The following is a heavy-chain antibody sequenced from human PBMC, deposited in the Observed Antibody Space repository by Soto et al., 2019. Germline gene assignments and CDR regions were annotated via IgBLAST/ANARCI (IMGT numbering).Heavy chain of an antibody. CDR1: CVSISSSSHY. CDR2: GYQSGNT. CDR3: ARHALQNEFDS. Sequence: PXATLSLTCSVSCVSISSSSHYWAWIRQAPGQGLEWIGSGYQSGNTYYNPSLRNRVAVSVDTSTNQISLRVKSVTASETGVYLCARHALQNEFDSWGQGTPVTVS. V-gene: IGHV4-39*01. J-gene: IGHJ4*02.